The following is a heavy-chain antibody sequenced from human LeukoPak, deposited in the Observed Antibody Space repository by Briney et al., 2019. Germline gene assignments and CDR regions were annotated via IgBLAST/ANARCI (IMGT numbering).Heavy chain of an antibody. Sequence: GGSLRLSCAASGFTFSSYGMHWVRQAPGKGLEWVAAISYDGSNKYYADSVKGRFTISRDNSKNTLYLQMNSLRAEDTAVYYCAKVQWLVDVDAFDIWGQGTMVTVSS. J-gene: IGHJ3*02. CDR3: AKVQWLVDVDAFDI. CDR1: GFTFSSYG. V-gene: IGHV3-30*18. D-gene: IGHD6-19*01. CDR2: ISYDGSNK.